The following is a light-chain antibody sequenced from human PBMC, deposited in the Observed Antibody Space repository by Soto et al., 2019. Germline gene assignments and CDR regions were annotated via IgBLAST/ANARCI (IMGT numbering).Light chain of an antibody. J-gene: IGLJ3*02. CDR3: SAWDDNLNGWL. CDR1: SSNIGSNT. V-gene: IGLV1-44*01. Sequence: QSVLTQPPSASGTPGQRVTISCFGSSSNIGSNTLNWYQQLPGAAPRLLIYSNHQRPSGVPDRFSGSTSGAPGSLAISGLQSEDEADYYCSAWDDNLNGWLFGGGTQLTVL. CDR2: SNH.